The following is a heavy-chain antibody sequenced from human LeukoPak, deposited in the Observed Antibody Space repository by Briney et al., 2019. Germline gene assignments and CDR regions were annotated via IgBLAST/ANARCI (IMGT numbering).Heavy chain of an antibody. Sequence: GESLKISCKGSGYRFTSYWIGWVRQMPGKGLEWVGIIYPGDSDTRYSPSFQGQVTISADKSISTAYLQWSSLKASDTAMYYCAIFDFLFGEIDNWFDPWGQGTQVTVSS. D-gene: IGHD3-16*01. J-gene: IGHJ5*02. CDR2: IYPGDSDT. V-gene: IGHV5-51*01. CDR1: GYRFTSYW. CDR3: AIFDFLFGEIDNWFDP.